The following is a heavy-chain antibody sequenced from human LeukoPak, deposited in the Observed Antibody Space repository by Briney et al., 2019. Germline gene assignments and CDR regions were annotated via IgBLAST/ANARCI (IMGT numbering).Heavy chain of an antibody. CDR1: EYTFTNYD. J-gene: IGHJ3*02. Sequence: ASVKVSCKASEYTFTNYDINWVRQAPGQGLEWMGWMNPNSRNTGYARNFQGRVTMTSDTSMGTAYMELSSLRSEDTAMYYCARGNYYGNSVYDAFDIWGRGTMVTVSS. CDR2: MNPNSRNT. D-gene: IGHD3-22*01. V-gene: IGHV1-8*01. CDR3: ARGNYYGNSVYDAFDI.